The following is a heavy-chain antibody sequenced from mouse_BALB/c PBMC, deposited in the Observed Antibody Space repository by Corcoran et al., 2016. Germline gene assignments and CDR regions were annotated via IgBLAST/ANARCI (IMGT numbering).Heavy chain of an antibody. CDR2: INTYTGEP. V-gene: IGHV9-1*02. CDR1: GYTFTNYG. Sequence: QIQLVQSGPELKKPGETVKISCKASGYTFTNYGMNWVKQAPGKGLKWMGWINTYTGEPTYADDFKGRFAFSFETSASTAYLQINNLKNEDMATYFCARNYGRFYFDVWGAGTTVTVSS. CDR3: ARNYGRFYFDV. J-gene: IGHJ1*01. D-gene: IGHD1-1*02.